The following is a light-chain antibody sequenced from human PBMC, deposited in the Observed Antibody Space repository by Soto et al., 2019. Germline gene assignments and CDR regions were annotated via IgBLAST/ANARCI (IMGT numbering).Light chain of an antibody. J-gene: IGLJ2*01. V-gene: IGLV3-1*01. CDR3: QAWDSSTACVV. Sequence: SYELTRPPSVSVSPGQTASITCSGDKLGDKYACWYQQKPGQSPVLVIYQDSKRPSGIPERFSGSNSGNTATLTISGTQAMDEADYYCQAWDSSTACVVFGGGTQLTVL. CDR2: QDS. CDR1: KLGDKY.